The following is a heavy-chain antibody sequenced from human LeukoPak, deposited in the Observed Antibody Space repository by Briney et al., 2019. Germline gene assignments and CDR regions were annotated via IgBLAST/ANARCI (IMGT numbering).Heavy chain of an antibody. CDR3: ASDGTAAGLYFDL. D-gene: IGHD6-13*01. V-gene: IGHV3-33*01. Sequence: PGGSLRLSCAASGFTFSNYGMHWVRQAPGKGLEWVAVIWYDGSNIYYADSVKGRFTISRDNSKNTLYLQMDSLRAEDTAIYYCASDGTAAGLYFDLWGQGTLVTVSS. J-gene: IGHJ4*01. CDR1: GFTFSNYG. CDR2: IWYDGSNI.